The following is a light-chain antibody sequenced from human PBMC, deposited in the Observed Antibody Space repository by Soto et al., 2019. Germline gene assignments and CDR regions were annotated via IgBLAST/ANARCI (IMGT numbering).Light chain of an antibody. CDR2: DAS. V-gene: IGKV1-33*01. J-gene: IGKJ2*03. Sequence: DIQMTQSPSSLSASVGDRVTITCQASQDITNFLNWYQQKPWKAPKLRIYDASSLQTGVPSRFSGSGSGTDFSFTISSLQPEDIATYYCQQFDDVPYSFGQGTKVSIK. CDR3: QQFDDVPYS. CDR1: QDITNF.